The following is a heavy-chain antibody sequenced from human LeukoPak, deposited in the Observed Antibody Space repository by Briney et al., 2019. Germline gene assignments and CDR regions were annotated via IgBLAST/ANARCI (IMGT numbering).Heavy chain of an antibody. CDR2: IHYSGNT. V-gene: IGHV4-59*11. Sequence: SETLSLTCTLSASSISSHYWSWMGQRPGLGGERIMNIHYSGNTKYNPSLRSRVTISVDTSKNQFSLKLTSETAADSGEYYCASSRQSGLTACWGQRILVTAAS. CDR3: ASSRQSGLTAC. J-gene: IGHJ4*02. D-gene: IGHD1-14*01. CDR1: ASSISSHY.